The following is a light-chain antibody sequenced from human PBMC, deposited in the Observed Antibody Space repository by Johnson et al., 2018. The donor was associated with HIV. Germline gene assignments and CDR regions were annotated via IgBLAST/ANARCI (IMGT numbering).Light chain of an antibody. V-gene: IGLV1-51*02. CDR2: ENH. J-gene: IGLJ1*01. Sequence: QFVLTQPPSLSAAPGQRVTISCSGSSSNIGNNYVSWYQQLPGTAPRLLVYENHRRPSGIPDRFSGSKSGTSATLDITGLQTGEKADYYCGTWDTSLSSLYVFWTGTEVTIL. CDR1: SSNIGNNY. CDR3: GTWDTSLSSLYV.